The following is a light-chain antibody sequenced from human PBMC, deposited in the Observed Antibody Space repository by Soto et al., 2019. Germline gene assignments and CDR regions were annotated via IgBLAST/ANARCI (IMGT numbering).Light chain of an antibody. CDR2: GAS. Sequence: ETVLTQSPGTLSLSPGERATLSCRATQSVNNYYLAWYQQRPGLAPRLLIFGASGRATGIPDRFSGSGSGTDFTLTISRLEPEAFAIYYCQQYGTSPLTFGGGTKVEIK. CDR1: QSVNNYY. V-gene: IGKV3-20*01. J-gene: IGKJ4*01. CDR3: QQYGTSPLT.